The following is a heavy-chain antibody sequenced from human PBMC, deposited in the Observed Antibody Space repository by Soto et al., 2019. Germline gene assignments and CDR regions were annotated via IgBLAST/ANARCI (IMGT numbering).Heavy chain of an antibody. CDR3: TTDITVASPYGGR. D-gene: IGHD1-20*01. Sequence: EVQLVESGGGFLKPGESLRLSCAASGFNFNIAWLNWVRQAPGKGLEWVGRIRTNTEGGTTDYAAPVNGRFTISRDDSKTSLYLQMNSMKTEDTAVYYCTTDITVASPYGGRWGQGTLVTVSS. CDR1: GFNFNIAW. V-gene: IGHV3-15*07. J-gene: IGHJ4*02. CDR2: IRTNTEGGTT.